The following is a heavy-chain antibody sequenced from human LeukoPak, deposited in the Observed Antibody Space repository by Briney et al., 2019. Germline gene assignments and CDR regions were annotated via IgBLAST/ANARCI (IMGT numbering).Heavy chain of an antibody. CDR2: FDPEDGET. CDR1: GYTLTELS. CDR3: ATDPLVGAPT. J-gene: IGHJ1*01. V-gene: IGHV1-24*01. Sequence: ASVKVSCLVSGYTLTELSMHWVRPAPGKGLEWVGVFDPEDGETIYAQKFQGRVTMTEDTSTDTAYMELSSLRSEDTAVYYCATDPLVGAPTWGQGTLVTVSS. D-gene: IGHD1-26*01.